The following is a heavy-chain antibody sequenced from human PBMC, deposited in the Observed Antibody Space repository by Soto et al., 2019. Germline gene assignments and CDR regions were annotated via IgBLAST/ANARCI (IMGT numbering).Heavy chain of an antibody. J-gene: IGHJ6*02. D-gene: IGHD2-2*01. V-gene: IGHV1-69*06. CDR1: AGTFSSYA. CDR3: ARDPSYFSSTSCKDL. Sequence: PWPSVKFSCKASAGTFSSYAISWVRQSPGQGLEWMGGIIPIFGTANYAQKFQGRVTITADKPTSTAYMELSSLRSEDQAVYYCARDPSYFSSTSCKDLWGQGTTVTVSS. CDR2: IIPIFGTA.